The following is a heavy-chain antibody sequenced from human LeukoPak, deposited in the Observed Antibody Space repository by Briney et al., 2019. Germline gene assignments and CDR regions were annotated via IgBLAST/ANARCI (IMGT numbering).Heavy chain of an antibody. CDR1: GYTLTELS. CDR2: FDPEDGET. D-gene: IGHD3-22*01. J-gene: IGHJ3*02. Sequence: ASVKVSCKVSGYTLTELSMHWVRQAPGKGLEWMGGFDPEDGETIYAQKFQGRVTITADESTSTAYMELSSLRSEDTAVYHCASPYYYDSSGKNAFDIWGQGTMVTVSS. CDR3: ASPYYYDSSGKNAFDI. V-gene: IGHV1-24*01.